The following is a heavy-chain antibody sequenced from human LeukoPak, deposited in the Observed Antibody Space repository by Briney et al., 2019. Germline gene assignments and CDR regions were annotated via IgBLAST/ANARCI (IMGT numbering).Heavy chain of an antibody. CDR1: GGSISSISYY. Sequence: PSETLSLTCSVSGGSISSISYYWGWIRQPPGKGLEWVSLIYGSTSADYADSVKGRFTISRDTSMNTVYLQMNSLRAEDTAVYYCARLNFGDDYWGQGTLVTVSS. J-gene: IGHJ4*02. D-gene: IGHD4-17*01. CDR3: ARLNFGDDY. V-gene: IGHV3-66*01. CDR2: IYGSTSA.